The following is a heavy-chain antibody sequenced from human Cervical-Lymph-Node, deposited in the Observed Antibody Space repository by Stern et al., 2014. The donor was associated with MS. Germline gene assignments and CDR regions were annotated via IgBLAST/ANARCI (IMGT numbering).Heavy chain of an antibody. V-gene: IGHV4-59*01. CDR3: ARGLKRGALDY. CDR1: GGSISSYY. J-gene: IGHJ4*02. CDR2: IYYSGST. D-gene: IGHD5-24*01. Sequence: QVQLQEPGPGLVKPSETLSLTCTVSGGSISSYYWSWIRQPPGKGLEWIGYIYYSGSTNYNPSLKSRVTISVDTSKNQFSLKLSSVTAADTAVYYCARGLKRGALDYWGQGTLVTVSS.